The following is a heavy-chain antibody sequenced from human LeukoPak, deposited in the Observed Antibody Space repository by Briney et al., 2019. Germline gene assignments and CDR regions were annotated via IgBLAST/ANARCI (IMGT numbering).Heavy chain of an antibody. D-gene: IGHD6-19*01. V-gene: IGHV3-30-3*01. CDR2: ISYDGSNK. CDR3: AKDVVPDSGWDLDY. Sequence: GGSLRLSCAASGFTFSSYAMHWVRQAPGKGLEWVAVISYDGSNKYYADSVKGRFTISRDNSKNTLYLQMNSLRVEDTAVYYCAKDVVPDSGWDLDYWGQGTLVTVSS. CDR1: GFTFSSYA. J-gene: IGHJ4*02.